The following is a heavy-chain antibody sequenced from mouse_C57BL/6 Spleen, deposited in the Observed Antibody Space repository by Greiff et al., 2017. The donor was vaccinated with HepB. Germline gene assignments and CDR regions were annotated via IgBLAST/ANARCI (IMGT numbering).Heavy chain of an antibody. J-gene: IGHJ1*03. Sequence: QVQLKQSGAELVKPGASVKISCKASGYAFSSYWMNWVKQRPGKGLEWIGQIYPGDGDTNYNGKFKGKATLTADKSSSTAYMQLSSLTSEDSAVYFCARMGVTTVEGGYFDVWGTGTTVTVSS. CDR2: IYPGDGDT. CDR1: GYAFSSYW. V-gene: IGHV1-80*01. CDR3: ARMGVTTVEGGYFDV. D-gene: IGHD1-1*01.